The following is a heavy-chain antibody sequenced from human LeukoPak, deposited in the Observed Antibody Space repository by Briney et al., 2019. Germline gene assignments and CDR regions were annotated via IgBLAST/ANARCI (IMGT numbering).Heavy chain of an antibody. J-gene: IGHJ4*02. CDR2: INSDGSSP. Sequence: GGSLRLSCAASGFTFSNFWMRWVRQAPGKGLVWVSRINSDGSSPSYADSVKGRFTISRNNAENTLYLQMNSLRAEDTAVYFCASGQFWSGYYYDYWGLGTLVTVSS. CDR1: GFTFSNFW. CDR3: ASGQFWSGYYYDY. D-gene: IGHD3-3*01. V-gene: IGHV3-74*01.